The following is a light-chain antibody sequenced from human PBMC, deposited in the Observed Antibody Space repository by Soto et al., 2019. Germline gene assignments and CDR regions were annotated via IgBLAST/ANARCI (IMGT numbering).Light chain of an antibody. CDR3: SSSTLTSYV. CDR1: SGDVDFYNF. V-gene: IGLV2-14*01. J-gene: IGLJ1*01. Sequence: QSVPTHPAPGSGSPALSIPTSCTATSGDVDFYNFVSWYQQHPGKAPKLIIYEVSNRSSGVSSRFSGSKSGNTASLTISGLRAEDEADYYCSSSTLTSYVFGTGTKGTVL. CDR2: EVS.